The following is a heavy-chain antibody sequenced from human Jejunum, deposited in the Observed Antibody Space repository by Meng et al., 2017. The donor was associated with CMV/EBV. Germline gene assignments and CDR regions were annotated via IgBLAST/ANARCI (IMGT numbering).Heavy chain of an antibody. Sequence: DMHWARQAPGKGLEWVAFTRVDGRHSYNADSVRGRFTSSRDNSKTTLYLQMNRLRAEDTAVYYCAKERRLGSTYYFDSSGYYFDSWGQGSQVTVSS. V-gene: IGHV3-30*02. CDR2: TRVDGRHS. D-gene: IGHD3-22*01. CDR3: AKERRLGSTYYFDSSGYYFDS. J-gene: IGHJ4*02. CDR1: D.